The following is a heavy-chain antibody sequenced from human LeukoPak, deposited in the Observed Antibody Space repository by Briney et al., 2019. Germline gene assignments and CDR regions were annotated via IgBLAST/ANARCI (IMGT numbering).Heavy chain of an antibody. Sequence: PGGSLRLSCAASGXTFSTYGVHWVRQAPGKGLEWVAVISYDGITKYYADSVKGRFTISRDNSKNTLSLQMSSLRAEDTAVYYCAKYSSRNYYGMDVWGQGTTVTVSS. V-gene: IGHV3-30*18. J-gene: IGHJ6*02. D-gene: IGHD1-26*01. CDR3: AKYSSRNYYGMDV. CDR2: ISYDGITK. CDR1: GXTFSTYG.